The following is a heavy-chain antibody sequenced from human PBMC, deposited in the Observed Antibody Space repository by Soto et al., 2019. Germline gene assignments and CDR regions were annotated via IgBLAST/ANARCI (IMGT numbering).Heavy chain of an antibody. CDR1: GGTFSSYT. CDR2: IIPILGIA. D-gene: IGHD3-10*01. CDR3: ASLVVRGVISY. J-gene: IGHJ4*02. V-gene: IGHV1-69*02. Sequence: QVQLVQSGAEVKKPGSSVKVSCKASGGTFSSYTISWVRQAPGQGLEWMGRIIPILGIANYAQKFQGRVTITADKSTSTAYMELSSPRSEDTAVYYCASLVVRGVISYWGQGTLVTVSS.